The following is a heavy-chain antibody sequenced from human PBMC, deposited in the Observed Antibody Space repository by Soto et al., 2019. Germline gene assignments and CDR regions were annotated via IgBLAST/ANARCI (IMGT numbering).Heavy chain of an antibody. Sequence: GGSLRLSCAASGFTFSSYGMHWVRQAPGKGLEWVAVISYDGSNKYYADSVKGRFTISRDNSKNTLYLQMNSLRAEDTAVYYCAKNPQQLSSLWYYYYGMDVWGQGTTVTVSS. J-gene: IGHJ6*02. CDR3: AKNPQQLSSLWYYYYGMDV. CDR1: GFTFSSYG. V-gene: IGHV3-30*18. D-gene: IGHD6-13*01. CDR2: ISYDGSNK.